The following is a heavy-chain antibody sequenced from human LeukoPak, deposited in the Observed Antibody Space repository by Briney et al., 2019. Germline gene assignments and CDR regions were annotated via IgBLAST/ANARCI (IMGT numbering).Heavy chain of an antibody. Sequence: ASVKVSCKASGYTFTSYYMHWVRQAPGQGLERMGIINPSGGSTSYAQKFQGRVTMTRDTSTSTVYMELSSLRSEDTAVYYCARDLSGVVAAAGTGGDYYYGMDVWGQGTTVTVSS. V-gene: IGHV1-46*01. CDR1: GYTFTSYY. CDR3: ARDLSGVVAAAGTGGDYYYGMDV. J-gene: IGHJ6*02. CDR2: INPSGGST. D-gene: IGHD6-13*01.